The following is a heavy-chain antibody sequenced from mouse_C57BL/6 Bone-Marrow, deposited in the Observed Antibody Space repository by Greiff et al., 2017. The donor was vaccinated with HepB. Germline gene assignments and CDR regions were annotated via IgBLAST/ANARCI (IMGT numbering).Heavy chain of an antibody. CDR2: IYPSDSET. V-gene: IGHV1-61*01. CDR1: GYTFTSYW. Sequence: QVQLQQPGAELVRPGSSVKLSCKASGYTFTSYWMDWVKQRPGQGLEWIGNIYPSDSETHYNQKFKDKATLTVDKSSSTAYMQLSSLTSEDSAVYYCARYHSGAMDYWGQGTSVTVSS. J-gene: IGHJ4*01. CDR3: ARYHSGAMDY. D-gene: IGHD1-2*01.